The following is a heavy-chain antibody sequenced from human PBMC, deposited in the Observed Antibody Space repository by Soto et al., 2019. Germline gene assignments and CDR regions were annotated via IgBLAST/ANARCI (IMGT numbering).Heavy chain of an antibody. Sequence: QVQLVESGGGVVQPGRSLRLSCAASGFTFSSYAMHWVRQAPGKGLEWVAVISYDGSNKYYADSVKGRFTISRDNSKNTLYLQMNSLRAEDTAVYYCARDQRAMSGGIDYWGQGTLVTVSS. CDR3: ARDQRAMSGGIDY. CDR1: GFTFSSYA. J-gene: IGHJ4*02. CDR2: ISYDGSNK. V-gene: IGHV3-30-3*01. D-gene: IGHD2-2*01.